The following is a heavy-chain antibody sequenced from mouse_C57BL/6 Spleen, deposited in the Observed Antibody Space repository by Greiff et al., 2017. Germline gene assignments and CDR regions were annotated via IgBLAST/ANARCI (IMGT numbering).Heavy chain of an antibody. CDR1: GYAFSSSW. CDR2: IYPGDGDT. V-gene: IGHV1-82*01. J-gene: IGHJ1*03. CDR3: ARSNSLWYFDV. Sequence: VQLLQSGPELVKPGASVKISCTASGYAFSSSWMNWVKQRPGKGLEWIGRIYPGDGDTNYNGKFKGKATLTADKSSSTAYMQLSSLTSEDSAVYFCARSNSLWYFDVWGTGTTVTVSS.